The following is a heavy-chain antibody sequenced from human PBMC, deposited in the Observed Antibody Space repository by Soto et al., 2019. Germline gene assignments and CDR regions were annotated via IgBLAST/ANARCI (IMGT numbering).Heavy chain of an antibody. CDR2: INPSGGST. CDR1: GYPFPSSY. J-gene: IGHJ4*02. V-gene: IGHV1-46*03. Sequence: GASVKVSCKASGYPFPSSYMHWVRQAPGQGLEWRGIINPSGGSTSYAQKFQGRVTMTRDTSTSTVYMELSSLRSEDTAVYYCAFQPGSSGYYYPFDYWGQGTLVTVSS. CDR3: AFQPGSSGYYYPFDY. D-gene: IGHD3-22*01.